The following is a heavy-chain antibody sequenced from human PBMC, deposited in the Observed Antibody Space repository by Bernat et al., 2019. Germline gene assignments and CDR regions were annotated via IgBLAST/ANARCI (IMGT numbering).Heavy chain of an antibody. CDR3: ALGIHDAFDI. CDR2: TFYRSKWFN. J-gene: IGHJ3*02. D-gene: IGHD5-18*01. V-gene: IGHV6-1*01. Sequence: QVQLQPSGPGLVKPSQTLSLTCAISGDSVSSNSAAWNWIRQSPSRGLEWLGRTFYRSKWFNDYAASVKSRITVNADTPKNQFSLHLNSVTPEDTAIYYCALGIHDAFDIWGQGTMVTVSS. CDR1: GDSVSSNSAA.